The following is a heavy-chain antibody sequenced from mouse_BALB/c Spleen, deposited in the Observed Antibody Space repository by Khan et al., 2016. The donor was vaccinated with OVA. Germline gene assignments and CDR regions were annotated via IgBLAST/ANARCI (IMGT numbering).Heavy chain of an antibody. V-gene: IGHV5-9-3*01. CDR1: GFTFSTFA. D-gene: IGHD1-1*01. Sequence: EVELVESGGDLVKPGGSLKLSCSASGFTFSTFAMSWVRQTPEKSLEWVATISSGGDYIYYPDSVKGRFTISRDNAKNTLYLQMSSLSPEDTAMYYCARHNYGPFAYWGQGTLVTVSA. CDR2: ISSGGDYI. CDR3: ARHNYGPFAY. J-gene: IGHJ3*01.